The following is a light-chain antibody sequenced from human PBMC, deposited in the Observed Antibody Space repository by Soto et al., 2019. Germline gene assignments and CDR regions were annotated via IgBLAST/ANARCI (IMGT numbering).Light chain of an antibody. Sequence: EIILTQSPDTLSLSPGERATLSCRASQSVSSYLAWYQQKPGQAPRLLIYDASNRATGFPARFSGSGSGTEFTLTISSLQHDDFATYYCQQYNSYSFGQGTKVDIK. CDR3: QQYNSYS. V-gene: IGKV3-11*01. J-gene: IGKJ1*01. CDR1: QSVSSY. CDR2: DAS.